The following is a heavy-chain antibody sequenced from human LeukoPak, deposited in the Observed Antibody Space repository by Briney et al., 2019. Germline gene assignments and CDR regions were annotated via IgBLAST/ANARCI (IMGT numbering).Heavy chain of an antibody. CDR3: ARALPRYCSGGSCYWFDP. CDR2: ISYDGSNK. D-gene: IGHD2-15*01. J-gene: IGHJ5*02. CDR1: GFTFSSYA. Sequence: PGGSLRLSCAASGFTFSSYAMHWVRQAPGKGLEWVALISYDGSNKYYADSVKGRFTISRDNSKNTLYLQMNSLRAEDTAVYYCARALPRYCSGGSCYWFDPWGQGTLVTVSS. V-gene: IGHV3-30*04.